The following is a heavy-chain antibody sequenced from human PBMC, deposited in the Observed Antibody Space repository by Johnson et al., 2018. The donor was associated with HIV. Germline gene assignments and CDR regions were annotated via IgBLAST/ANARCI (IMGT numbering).Heavy chain of an antibody. CDR2: IKSKTDGGTT. D-gene: IGHD2-15*01. Sequence: VQLVESGGGVVRPGGSLRLSCAASGFTFSSYWMSWVRQAPGKGLEWVGRIKSKTDGGTTDYAAPVKGRFTISRDDSKNTLYLQMNSLKTEDTAVYYCTTALLAPDAFDIWGQGTMVTVSS. V-gene: IGHV3-15*01. CDR1: GFTFSSYW. J-gene: IGHJ3*02. CDR3: TTALLAPDAFDI.